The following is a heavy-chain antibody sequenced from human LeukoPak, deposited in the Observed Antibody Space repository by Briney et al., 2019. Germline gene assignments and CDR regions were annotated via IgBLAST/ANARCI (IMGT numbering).Heavy chain of an antibody. CDR1: GFTFSTYW. V-gene: IGHV3-74*01. Sequence: GGSLRLSCAASGFTFSTYWMHWVRQAPGKGLVWVSRINTDGSSTNYADSVKGRFTISRDNAQNTLFLQMNSLRAEDTAVYYCARGPVAFGIWGQGTMVTVSS. CDR2: INTDGSST. J-gene: IGHJ3*02. CDR3: ARGPVAFGI.